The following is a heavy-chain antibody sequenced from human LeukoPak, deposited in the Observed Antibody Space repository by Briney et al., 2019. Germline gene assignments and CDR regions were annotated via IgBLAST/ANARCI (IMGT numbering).Heavy chain of an antibody. Sequence: GGSLRLSCAASGFTFTIYTMNWVRQAPGRGLEWVSSISSTGNNIYYADSVKGRFTISRDNAKVSLYLEMNSLRAEDTAVYYCAKDRAPVTTTIDYWGQGTLVTVSS. J-gene: IGHJ4*02. CDR1: GFTFTIYT. CDR3: AKDRAPVTTTIDY. V-gene: IGHV3-21*01. D-gene: IGHD4-17*01. CDR2: ISSTGNNI.